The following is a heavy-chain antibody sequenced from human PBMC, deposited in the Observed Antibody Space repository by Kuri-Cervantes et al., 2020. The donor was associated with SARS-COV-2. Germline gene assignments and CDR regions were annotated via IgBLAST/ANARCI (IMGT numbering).Heavy chain of an antibody. D-gene: IGHD5-18*01. J-gene: IGHJ4*02. CDR2: VYNSGST. CDR1: GYSISSGYY. V-gene: IGHV4-38-2*02. Sequence: SETLSLTCTVPGYSISSGYYWGWIRQPPGKGLEWIGCVYNSGSTNYNPSLKGRVTISVDTSKNQISLKMSSVTAADTAVYFCARDYSNYFDYWGQGTLVTVSS. CDR3: ARDYSNYFDY.